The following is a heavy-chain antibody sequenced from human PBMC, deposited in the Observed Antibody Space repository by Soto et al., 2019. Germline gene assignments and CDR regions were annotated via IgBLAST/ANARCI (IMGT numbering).Heavy chain of an antibody. CDR3: ARDPHYYGSGSLDY. CDR1: GGTFSSYT. Sequence: QVQLVQSGAEVKKPGSSVKVSCKASGGTFSSYTISWVRQAPGQGLEWMGRIIPILGIANYAQKFQGRVTITADKSTSTAHMELSSLRSEDTAVYYCARDPHYYGSGSLDYWGQGTLVTVSS. CDR2: IIPILGIA. V-gene: IGHV1-69*08. D-gene: IGHD3-10*01. J-gene: IGHJ4*02.